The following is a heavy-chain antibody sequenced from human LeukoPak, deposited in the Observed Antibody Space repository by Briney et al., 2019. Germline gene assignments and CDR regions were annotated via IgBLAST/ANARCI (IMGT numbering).Heavy chain of an antibody. CDR1: GLIFSDFG. V-gene: IGHV3-30*03. CDR3: AREVGISMIVSEPGFDY. Sequence: PGRSLRLSCAASGLIFSDFGMHWVRQAPGKGLEWVAVISYDGINKYYADSVKGRFTISRDNSKNTLYLQMNSLRAEDTAVYYCAREVGISMIVSEPGFDYWGQGTLVTVSS. D-gene: IGHD3-22*01. J-gene: IGHJ4*02. CDR2: ISYDGINK.